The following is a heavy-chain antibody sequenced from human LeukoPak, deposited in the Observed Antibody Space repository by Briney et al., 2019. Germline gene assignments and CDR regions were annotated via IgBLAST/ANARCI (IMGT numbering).Heavy chain of an antibody. CDR1: GFTFSNAW. CDR2: IKSKTDGGTT. CDR3: TTDYYDSSGYRSIDY. J-gene: IGHJ4*02. Sequence: GGSLRLSCAASGFTFSNAWMSWVRQAPGKGLEWVGRIKSKTDGGTTDYAAPVKGRFTISRDDSKNTLYLQMNSLKTEDTAVYYCTTDYYDSSGYRSIDYWGQGTLVTVSS. V-gene: IGHV3-15*01. D-gene: IGHD3-22*01.